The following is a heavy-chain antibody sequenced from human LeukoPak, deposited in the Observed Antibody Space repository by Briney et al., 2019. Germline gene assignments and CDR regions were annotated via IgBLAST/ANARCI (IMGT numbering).Heavy chain of an antibody. CDR2: ITTSSTYT. J-gene: IGHJ6*03. V-gene: IGHV3-21*01. CDR1: GFSFSSYN. Sequence: GGSLRLSCGASGFSFSSYNMDWVRQTPGKGLEWISSITTSSTYTFYADSVKGRFTISRDNARNSLYLQMNSLRVEDTAVYYCARDPYSGTYGNTYYYYMDVWGKGTTVTISS. D-gene: IGHD1-26*01. CDR3: ARDPYSGTYGNTYYYYMDV.